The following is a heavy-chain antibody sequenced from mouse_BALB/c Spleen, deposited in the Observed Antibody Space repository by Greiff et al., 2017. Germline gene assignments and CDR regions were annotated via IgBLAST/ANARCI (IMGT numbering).Heavy chain of an antibody. Sequence: VQLQQSGAELAKPGASVKMSCKASGYTFTSYWMHWVKQRPGQGLEWIGYINPSTGYTDANQKFKDKATLTADKSSSTAYMQLSSLTSEDSAVYYCARNGSYCMDYWGQGTSVTVSS. D-gene: IGHD1-1*01. CDR3: ARNGSYCMDY. CDR1: GYTFTSYW. CDR2: INPSTGYT. V-gene: IGHV1-7*01. J-gene: IGHJ4*01.